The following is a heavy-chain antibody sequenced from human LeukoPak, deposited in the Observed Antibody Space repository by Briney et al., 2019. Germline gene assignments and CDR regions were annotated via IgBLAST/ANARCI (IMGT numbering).Heavy chain of an antibody. Sequence: GGSLRLSCAASGFIVNSNFMSWVRQAPGKGLEWVSVLHSGGRTQYADSVNGRFTISKDSSKNTVYLQMNRLRAEDTAVYYCARHERDLIRGYHFVDWGQGTLAIVSS. J-gene: IGHJ4*02. CDR3: ARHERDLIRGYHFVD. V-gene: IGHV3-66*04. D-gene: IGHD3-10*01. CDR1: GFIVNSNF. CDR2: LHSGGRT.